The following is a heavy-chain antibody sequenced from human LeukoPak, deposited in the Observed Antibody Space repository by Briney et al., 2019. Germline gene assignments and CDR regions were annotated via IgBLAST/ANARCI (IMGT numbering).Heavy chain of an antibody. CDR3: ARGSTYSSGWYTGFDY. CDR1: GFTFSTYG. Sequence: GGSLRLSCVASGFTFSTYGMSWVRQAPGKGLEWVSSITSSSSYIYYADSVKGRFTISRDNAKKSVYLQMNSLRAEDTAVYYCARGSTYSSGWYTGFDYWGQGTLVTVSS. D-gene: IGHD6-19*01. J-gene: IGHJ4*02. CDR2: ITSSSSYI. V-gene: IGHV3-21*01.